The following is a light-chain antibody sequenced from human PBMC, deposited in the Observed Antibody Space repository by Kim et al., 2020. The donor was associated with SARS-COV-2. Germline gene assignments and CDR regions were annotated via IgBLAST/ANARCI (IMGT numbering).Light chain of an antibody. Sequence: IRMTQSPSSFSASTGDRVTITCRASQGISSYLAWYQQKPGKAPKLLIYAASTLQSGVPSRFSGSGSGTDFTLTISCLQSEDFATFYCQQYYSYQYILRQDPKLEL. V-gene: IGKV1-8*01. CDR2: AAS. CDR3: QQYYSYQYI. CDR1: QGISSY. J-gene: IGKJ2*01.